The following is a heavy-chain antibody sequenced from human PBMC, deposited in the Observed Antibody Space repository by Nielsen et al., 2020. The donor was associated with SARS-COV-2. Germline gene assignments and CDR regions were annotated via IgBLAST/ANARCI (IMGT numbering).Heavy chain of an antibody. CDR3: ARGVVAAIINWFDP. D-gene: IGHD2-15*01. V-gene: IGHV1-69*13. CDR2: IIPIFGTA. CDR1: GGTFSSYA. J-gene: IGHJ5*02. Sequence: SVKVSCKAPGGTFSSYAISWVRQAPGQGLEWMGGIIPIFGTANYAQKFQGRVTITADESTSTAYMELSSLRSEDTAVYYCARGVVAAIINWFDPWGQGTLVTVSS.